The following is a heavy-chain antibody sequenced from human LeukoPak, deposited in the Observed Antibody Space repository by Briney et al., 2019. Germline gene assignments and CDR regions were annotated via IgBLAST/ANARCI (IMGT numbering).Heavy chain of an antibody. CDR1: GFTFSSYG. V-gene: IGHV3-23*01. J-gene: IGHJ4*02. Sequence: SGGSLRLSCAASGFTFSSYGMHWVRQALGKGLEWVSAISGSGGSTYYADSVKGRFTISRDNSKNTLYLQMNGLRAEDTAVYYCANPRITIFGVASGGWGQGTLVTISS. CDR2: ISGSGGST. CDR3: ANPRITIFGVASGG. D-gene: IGHD3-3*01.